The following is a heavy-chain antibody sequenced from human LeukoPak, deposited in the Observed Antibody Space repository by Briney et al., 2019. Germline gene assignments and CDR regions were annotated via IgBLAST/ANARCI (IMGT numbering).Heavy chain of an antibody. CDR3: ARDRGSGYYGSGSYYPYYFDY. Sequence: GASVKVSCKASGYTFTSYGISWVRQAPGQGLEWMGWISAYNGNTNYAQKLQGRVTMTTDTPTSTAYMELRSLRSDDTAVYYCARDRGSGYYGSGSYYPYYFDYWGQGTLVTVSS. CDR2: ISAYNGNT. V-gene: IGHV1-18*01. D-gene: IGHD3-10*01. CDR1: GYTFTSYG. J-gene: IGHJ4*02.